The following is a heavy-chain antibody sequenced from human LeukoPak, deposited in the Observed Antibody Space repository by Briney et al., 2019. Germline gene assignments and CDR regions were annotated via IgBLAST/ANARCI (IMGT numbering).Heavy chain of an antibody. CDR2: IYPGDSDT. D-gene: IGHD1-20*01. J-gene: IGHJ3*02. V-gene: IGHV5-51*01. Sequence: GESLKISCKGSGYSFTSYWIGWVRQMPGKGLEWMGIIYPGDSDTRYSPSFQGQVTISADKSISTAYLQWSSLKASDTAMYCARRAITGTTQGAFDIWAQGTMVTVSS. CDR1: GYSFTSYW. CDR3: ARRAITGTTQGAFDI.